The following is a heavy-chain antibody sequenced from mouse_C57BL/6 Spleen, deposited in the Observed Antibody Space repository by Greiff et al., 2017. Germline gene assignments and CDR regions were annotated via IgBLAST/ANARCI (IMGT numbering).Heavy chain of an antibody. Sequence: EVMLVESGGGLVKPGGSLKLSCAASGFTFSSYAMSWVRQTPEKRLEWVATISDGGSYTYYPDNVKGRFTISRDNAKNNLYLQMSHLKSEDTAMYYCARDEITTPYYAMDYWGQGTSVTVSS. J-gene: IGHJ4*01. CDR3: ARDEITTPYYAMDY. D-gene: IGHD2-4*01. CDR2: ISDGGSYT. CDR1: GFTFSSYA. V-gene: IGHV5-4*01.